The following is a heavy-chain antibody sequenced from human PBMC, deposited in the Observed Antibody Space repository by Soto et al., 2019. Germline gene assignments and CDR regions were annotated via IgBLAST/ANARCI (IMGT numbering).Heavy chain of an antibody. V-gene: IGHV3-30-3*01. D-gene: IGHD4-17*01. Sequence: GSLRLSCXASGFSFSSHAMTWVRQAPGKGLEWVAIISYDGSTKYYADSVKGRFTISRDDAKNTVYLHLNSLRGEDTAVYFRARAQSSTVITSTHFDPWGQGTLVTVSS. CDR3: ARAQSSTVITSTHFDP. CDR2: ISYDGSTK. CDR1: GFSFSSHA. J-gene: IGHJ5*02.